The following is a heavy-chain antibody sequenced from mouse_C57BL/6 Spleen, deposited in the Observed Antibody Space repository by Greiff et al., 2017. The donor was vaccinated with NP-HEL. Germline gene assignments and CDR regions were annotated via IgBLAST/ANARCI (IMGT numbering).Heavy chain of an antibody. D-gene: IGHD1-1*01. Sequence: VKVVESGPGLVQPSQSLSITCTVSGFSLTSYGVHWVRQSPGKGLEWLGVIWSGGSTDYNAAFISRLSISKDNSKSQVFFKMNSLQADDTAIYYCARNWGYGSIWYFDVWGTGTTVTVSS. V-gene: IGHV2-2*01. CDR2: IWSGGST. CDR1: GFSLTSYG. CDR3: ARNWGYGSIWYFDV. J-gene: IGHJ1*03.